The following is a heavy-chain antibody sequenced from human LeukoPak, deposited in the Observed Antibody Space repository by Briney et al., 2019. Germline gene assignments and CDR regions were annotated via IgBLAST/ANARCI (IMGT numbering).Heavy chain of an antibody. V-gene: IGHV3-21*01. D-gene: IGHD7-27*01. CDR2: ISSRSSYI. CDR3: ARDRRRADEISGEAFDI. Sequence: GGSLRLSCAASGFTFSSYTMNWVRQAPGKGLEWVSCISSRSSYIYYADSLKGRFIISRDNAKNSLYLQMNSLRAEDTAVYYCARDRRRADEISGEAFDIWGQGTMVTVSS. CDR1: GFTFSSYT. J-gene: IGHJ3*02.